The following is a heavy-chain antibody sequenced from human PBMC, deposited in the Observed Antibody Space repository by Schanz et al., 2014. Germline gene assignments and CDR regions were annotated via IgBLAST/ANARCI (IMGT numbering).Heavy chain of an antibody. V-gene: IGHV3-11*01. Sequence: QVQLVESGGGLVKPGGSLRLSCAASGFTFSDYYMSWIRQAPGKGLEWVSYISNSGTTIYYADSVKGRFIISRDNAKNSLYLEMNSLRAGDTAFYHCASVIMVAGNHRDGRDVWGQGTVVTVSS. CDR1: GFTFSDYY. CDR2: ISNSGTTI. J-gene: IGHJ4*02. D-gene: IGHD6-19*01. CDR3: ASVIMVAGNHRDGRDV.